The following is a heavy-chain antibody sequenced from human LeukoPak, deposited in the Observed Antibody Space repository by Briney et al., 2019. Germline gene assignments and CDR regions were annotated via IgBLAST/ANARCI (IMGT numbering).Heavy chain of an antibody. CDR1: GYTFTSYY. J-gene: IGHJ3*02. V-gene: IGHV1-46*01. CDR2: INPSGGST. CDR3: ARGPRPDSSGWYTGGAFDI. D-gene: IGHD6-19*01. Sequence: GASVKVSCKASGYTFTSYYMHWVRQAPGQGLEWMGIINPSGGSTSYAQKLQGRVTMTRDTSTSTVYMELSSLRSEDTAVYYCARGPRPDSSGWYTGGAFDIWGQGTMVTVSS.